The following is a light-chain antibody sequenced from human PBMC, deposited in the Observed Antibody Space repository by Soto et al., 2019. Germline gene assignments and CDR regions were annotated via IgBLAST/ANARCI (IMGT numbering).Light chain of an antibody. J-gene: IGKJ1*01. Sequence: DIQMTQSPSTLSASVGDRVTITCRASQSINSWLAWYQQKPGKAPKLLIYKASSLESGVPSRFSGSGSGTEFTLTISSLQPDDFATYYCQQCNSLWTFGQGTKVEIK. CDR2: KAS. CDR1: QSINSW. CDR3: QQCNSLWT. V-gene: IGKV1-5*03.